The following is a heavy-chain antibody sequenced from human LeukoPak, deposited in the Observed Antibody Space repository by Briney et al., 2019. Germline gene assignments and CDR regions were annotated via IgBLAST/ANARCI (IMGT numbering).Heavy chain of an antibody. CDR3: ARGYCSSTSCYTLDY. Sequence: GESLKISCQGSGYSFTSYWIGWVRQMPGKGLEWMGIIYPGDSDTRYSPSFQGQVTISADKSISTAYLQWSSLKASDTAMYYCARGYCSSTSCYTLDYWGQGTLVTVSS. V-gene: IGHV5-51*01. J-gene: IGHJ4*02. CDR1: GYSFTSYW. CDR2: IYPGDSDT. D-gene: IGHD2-2*02.